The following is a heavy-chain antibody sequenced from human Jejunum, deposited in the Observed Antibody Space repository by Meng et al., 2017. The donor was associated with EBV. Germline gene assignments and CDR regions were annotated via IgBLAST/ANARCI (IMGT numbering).Heavy chain of an antibody. D-gene: IGHD3/OR15-3a*01. CDR2: INPGNGET. V-gene: IGHV1-3*01. Sequence: QVQLVQSGAEVKKPGASVKLSCKASGYTFTNDPIHWVRQAPGQRPEWMGCINPGNGETEFSQKFQGRVTITRDTSATTAYMELTSLRSEDTAVYYCASRPGFNIGPFDYWGQGTLVTVSS. CDR1: GYTFTNDP. J-gene: IGHJ4*02. CDR3: ASRPGFNIGPFDY.